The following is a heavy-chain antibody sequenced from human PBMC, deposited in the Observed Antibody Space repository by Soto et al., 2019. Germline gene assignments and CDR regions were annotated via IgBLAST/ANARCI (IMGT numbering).Heavy chain of an antibody. J-gene: IGHJ5*02. CDR2: IYYSGNT. Sequence: QVQLQESGPGLVKPSQTLSLTCTVSGGSISSGGYYWSWIRQHPGKGLEWIGYIYYSGNTYYNPSLQRTVTISVDTSKTPSALKLSSVTAADTAVYYCARDPTPWGQGTLVTVSS. CDR3: ARDPTP. CDR1: GGSISSGGYY. V-gene: IGHV4-31*01.